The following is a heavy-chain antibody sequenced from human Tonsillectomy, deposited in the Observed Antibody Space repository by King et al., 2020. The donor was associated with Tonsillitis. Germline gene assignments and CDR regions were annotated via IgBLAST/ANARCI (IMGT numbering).Heavy chain of an antibody. D-gene: IGHD3-10*01. J-gene: IGHJ4*02. Sequence: VTLKESGPVLVKPTETLTLTCTVSGFSLSNARMGVSWIRQPPGKALEWLAHIFSNDEKSYSTSLKSRLTISKDTSESQVVLTMTNMDPVDTATYYCARTWSGSIWFGSHSYYFDYWGQGTLVTVSS. CDR3: ARTWSGSIWFGSHSYYFDY. CDR2: IFSNDEK. CDR1: GFSLSNARMG. V-gene: IGHV2-26*01.